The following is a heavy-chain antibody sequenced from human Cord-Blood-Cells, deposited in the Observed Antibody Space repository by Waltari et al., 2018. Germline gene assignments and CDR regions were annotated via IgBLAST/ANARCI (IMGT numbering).Heavy chain of an antibody. Sequence: QVQLVQSGAEVKKPGASVKVSCKASGYTFLSSDLNRVRHAPGPGLEWMGWMNPNSGNTGYAQKFQGRVTITRNTSISTAYMELSSLRSEDTAVYYCARRRGYCSSTSCYSLFDYWGQGTLVTVSS. CDR2: MNPNSGNT. V-gene: IGHV1-8*03. D-gene: IGHD2-2*02. J-gene: IGHJ4*02. CDR3: ARRRGYCSSTSCYSLFDY. CDR1: GYTFLSSD.